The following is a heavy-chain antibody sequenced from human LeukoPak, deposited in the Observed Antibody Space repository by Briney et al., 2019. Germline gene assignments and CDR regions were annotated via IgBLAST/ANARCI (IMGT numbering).Heavy chain of an antibody. CDR2: ISWNSGTV. J-gene: IGHJ4*02. D-gene: IGHD4/OR15-4a*01. V-gene: IGHV3-9*01. CDR3: AKDFMSDTYGAPDY. CDR1: GFTFDDYA. Sequence: GRSLRLSCEASGFTFDDYAMHWVRQVPGKGLEWVSGISWNSGTVGYADSVKGRFTISRDNAKNSLYLQMNSLRAEDTALYYCAKDFMSDTYGAPDYWGQGTLVTVSS.